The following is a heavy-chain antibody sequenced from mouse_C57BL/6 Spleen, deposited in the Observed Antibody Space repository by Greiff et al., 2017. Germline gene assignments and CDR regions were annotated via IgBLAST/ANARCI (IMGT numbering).Heavy chain of an antibody. Sequence: EVKLVESGGGLVKPGGSLKLSCAASGFTFSDYGMHWVRQAPEKGLEWVAYISSGSSTIYYADTVKGRATISRDNAKTTLFLHMTSLRSEAAAMYYGARRAITAGYFDVWGTGTTVTVSS. D-gene: IGHD1-1*01. V-gene: IGHV5-17*01. CDR3: ARRAITAGYFDV. CDR2: ISSGSSTI. J-gene: IGHJ1*03. CDR1: GFTFSDYG.